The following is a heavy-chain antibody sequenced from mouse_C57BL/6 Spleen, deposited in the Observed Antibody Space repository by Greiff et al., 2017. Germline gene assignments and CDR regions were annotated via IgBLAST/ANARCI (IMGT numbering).Heavy chain of an antibody. V-gene: IGHV1-52*01. Sequence: QVQLQQPGAELVRPGSSVKLSCKASGYTFTSYWMHWVKQRPIQGLEWIGNIDPSDSETHYNQKFKDKATLTVDKSSSTAYMQLSSLTSEDSAVYYCAREGIYRGFAYWSQGTLVTVSA. CDR2: IDPSDSET. CDR3: AREGIYRGFAY. CDR1: GYTFTSYW. D-gene: IGHD2-1*01. J-gene: IGHJ3*01.